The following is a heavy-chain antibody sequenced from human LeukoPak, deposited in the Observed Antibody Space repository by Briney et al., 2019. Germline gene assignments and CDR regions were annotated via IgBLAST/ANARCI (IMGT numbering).Heavy chain of an antibody. CDR2: INPNSGRA. Sequence: GASVKVSCKASGYTFTNYNIDWVRQATGQGLEWMGWINPNSGRAGCVQKFQGRVNITRDTSISTAYLQWSSLKASDTAMYYCARQTSIPGYSYGIGRDPNYYYYYGMDVWGQGTTVTVSS. CDR3: ARQTSIPGYSYGIGRDPNYYYYYGMDV. D-gene: IGHD5-18*01. V-gene: IGHV1-8*01. CDR1: GYTFTNYN. J-gene: IGHJ6*02.